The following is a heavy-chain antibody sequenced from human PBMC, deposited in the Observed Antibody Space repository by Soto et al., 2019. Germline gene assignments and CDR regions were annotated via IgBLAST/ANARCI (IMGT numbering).Heavy chain of an antibody. CDR1: GFTVSANY. Sequence: GGSLRLSCAVSGFTVSANYMIWVRQAPGKGLEWISSINSASLVSYADSVKGRFTISRDNAKNSLYLQMNSLRAEDTAIYYCAKSYYSVSGNSDYWGQGALVTVSS. V-gene: IGHV3-53*01. D-gene: IGHD3-10*01. CDR3: AKSYYSVSGNSDY. J-gene: IGHJ4*02. CDR2: INSASLV.